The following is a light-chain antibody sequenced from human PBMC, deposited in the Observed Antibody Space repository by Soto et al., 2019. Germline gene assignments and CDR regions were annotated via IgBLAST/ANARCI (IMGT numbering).Light chain of an antibody. CDR3: QQYNNRPLT. CDR2: GAS. CDR1: QSISDN. V-gene: IGKV3-15*01. J-gene: IGKJ4*01. Sequence: EIVMTQSPATLSVSPGERATLSCRASQSISDNIARYQQKPGQAPRLLIYGASTGSTSIPARFSGSGSGTEITLTISSLQSEDFAIYSCQQYNNRPLTFGGGTKVESK.